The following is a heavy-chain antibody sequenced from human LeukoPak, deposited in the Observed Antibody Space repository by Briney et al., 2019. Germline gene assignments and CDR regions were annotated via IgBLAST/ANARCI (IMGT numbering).Heavy chain of an antibody. CDR2: IYYSGST. D-gene: IGHD4-17*01. Sequence: SETLSLTCTVSGGSISSYYWSWIRQPPGKGLEWIGYIYYSGSTNYNPSLKSRVAISVDTSKNQFSLKLSSVTAADTAVYYCARTGMVRYGDYTYDYWGQGTLVTVSS. J-gene: IGHJ4*02. V-gene: IGHV4-59*01. CDR3: ARTGMVRYGDYTYDY. CDR1: GGSISSYY.